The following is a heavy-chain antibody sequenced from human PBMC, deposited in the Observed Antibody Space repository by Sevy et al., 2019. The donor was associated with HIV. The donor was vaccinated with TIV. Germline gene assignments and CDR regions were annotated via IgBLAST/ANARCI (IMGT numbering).Heavy chain of an antibody. CDR3: ARVTGTGALDAFDI. CDR1: GFTFSTYS. CDR2: ISSSYGYI. D-gene: IGHD1-1*01. Sequence: GGSLRLSCAASGFTFSTYSMNWVRQAPGKGLEWVSYISSSYGYIYYADSVKGRFTISRDNAKKSLYLQMNSLRAEDTAIYYCARVTGTGALDAFDIWGQGTMVTVSS. V-gene: IGHV3-21*01. J-gene: IGHJ3*02.